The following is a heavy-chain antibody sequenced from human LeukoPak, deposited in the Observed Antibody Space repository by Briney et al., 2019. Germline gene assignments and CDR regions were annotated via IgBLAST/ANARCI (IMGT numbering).Heavy chain of an antibody. CDR3: ARLFAAAGTPYYYYYYGMDV. CDR2: IYPGDSDT. D-gene: IGHD6-13*01. CDR1: GYSFTSYW. V-gene: IGHV5-51*01. Sequence: GESLKISCKGSGYSFTSYWIGWVRQMPGKGLEWMGIIYPGDSDTRYSASFQGQVTISADKSISTAYMQWRSLKASDTAMYYCARLFAAAGTPYYYYYYGMDVWGQGTTVTVSS. J-gene: IGHJ6*02.